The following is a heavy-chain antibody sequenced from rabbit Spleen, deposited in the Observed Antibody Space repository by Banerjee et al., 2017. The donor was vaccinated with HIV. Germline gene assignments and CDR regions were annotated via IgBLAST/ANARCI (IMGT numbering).Heavy chain of an antibody. CDR1: GFSFSSSYY. CDR2: IDPVFGIT. V-gene: IGHV1S40*01. D-gene: IGHD5-1*01. J-gene: IGHJ4*01. CDR3: ARAGEGGDGYLNL. Sequence: QSLEESGGGLVQPEGSLALTCKASGFSFSSSYYMCWVRQAPGKGLEWIGYIDPVFGITYYANWVNGRFSISRENAQNTVLLQMTSLTAADTATYFCARAGEGGDGYLNLWGPGTLVTVS.